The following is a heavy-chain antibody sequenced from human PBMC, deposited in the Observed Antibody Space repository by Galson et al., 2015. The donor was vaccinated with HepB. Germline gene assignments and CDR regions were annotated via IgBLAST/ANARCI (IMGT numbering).Heavy chain of an antibody. V-gene: IGHV3-48*04. Sequence: SLRLSCAASGFTFSSYSMNWVRQAPGKGLEWVSYISSSSSTIYYADSVKGRFTISRDNAKNSLYLQMNSLRAEDTAVYYCASNLDIVVVHAAIPNNNYYYYGMDVGGQGTTVTVSS. CDR3: ASNLDIVVVHAAIPNNNYYYYGMDV. CDR1: GFTFSSYS. D-gene: IGHD2-2*02. J-gene: IGHJ6*02. CDR2: ISSSSSTI.